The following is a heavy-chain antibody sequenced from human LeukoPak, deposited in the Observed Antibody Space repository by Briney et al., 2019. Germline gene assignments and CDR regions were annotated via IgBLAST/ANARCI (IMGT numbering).Heavy chain of an antibody. D-gene: IGHD3-22*01. CDR1: GGTFSSYT. J-gene: IGHJ4*02. CDR2: IIPILGIA. V-gene: IGHV1-69*04. Sequence: GASVKVSCKASGGTFSSYTISWVRQAPGQGLEWMGRIIPILGIANYAQKFQGRVTITADKSTSTAYMELSSLRSEDTAVYYCARDEPHYYDSSGYHSIGDYWGQGTLVTVSS. CDR3: ARDEPHYYDSSGYHSIGDY.